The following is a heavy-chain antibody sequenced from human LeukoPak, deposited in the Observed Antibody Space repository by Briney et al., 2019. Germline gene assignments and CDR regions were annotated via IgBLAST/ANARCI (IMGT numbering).Heavy chain of an antibody. CDR3: AKGRGYSYSLLDY. Sequence: PGGSLRLSCAASGFTFSSYAMSWVRQAPGKGLEWVSAISCSGGSTYYADSVKGRYTISRDNYKNTLYLQMNSLRAEDTAVYYCAKGRGYSYSLLDYWGQGTLLTVSS. D-gene: IGHD5-18*01. CDR2: ISCSGGST. V-gene: IGHV3-23*01. CDR1: GFTFSSYA. J-gene: IGHJ4*02.